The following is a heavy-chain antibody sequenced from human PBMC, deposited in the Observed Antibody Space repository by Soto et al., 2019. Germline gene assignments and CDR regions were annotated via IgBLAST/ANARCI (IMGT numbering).Heavy chain of an antibody. CDR1: GYNFTGYY. Sequence: QVQLVQSGAEVKKPGASVKVSCKASGYNFTGYYMHWVRQAPGQGLEWMGWINPNSGGTNYAQKFQGRVTMTRDTSISTAYMELSRLRSDDTALYYCACPSNSYYYYGMDVWGQGTTVTVSS. V-gene: IGHV1-2*02. CDR3: ACPSNSYYYYGMDV. J-gene: IGHJ6*02. CDR2: INPNSGGT. D-gene: IGHD4-4*01.